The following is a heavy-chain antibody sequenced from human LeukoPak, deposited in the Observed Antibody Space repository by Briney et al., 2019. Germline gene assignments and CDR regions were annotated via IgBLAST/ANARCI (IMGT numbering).Heavy chain of an antibody. CDR2: INPNSGGT. CDR1: GYTFTGYY. CDR3: ARDQGGSGSYYKGCDP. Sequence: GASVKVSCKASGYTFTGYYMHWVRQAPGQGLEWMGWINPNSGGTNYAQKFQGRVTMTRDTSISTAYMELSRLRSDDTAVYYCARDQGGSGSYYKGCDPWGQGTLVTVSS. J-gene: IGHJ5*02. V-gene: IGHV1-2*02. D-gene: IGHD3-10*01.